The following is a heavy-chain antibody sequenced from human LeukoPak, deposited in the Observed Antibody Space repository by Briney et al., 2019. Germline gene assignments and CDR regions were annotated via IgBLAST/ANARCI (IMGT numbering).Heavy chain of an antibody. CDR3: ARAVDATGVSWFDP. CDR2: IIPIFVTA. D-gene: IGHD2-15*01. V-gene: IGHV1-69*13. Sequence: SVKVSCKASRGTFSSYAISWVRQAPGQGLEWMGGIIPIFVTANNAQKFQGRVTITADEFTSTAYMELSSLRPAVRGSYYCARAVDATGVSWFDPWGQGTLVTVSS. J-gene: IGHJ5*02. CDR1: RGTFSSYA.